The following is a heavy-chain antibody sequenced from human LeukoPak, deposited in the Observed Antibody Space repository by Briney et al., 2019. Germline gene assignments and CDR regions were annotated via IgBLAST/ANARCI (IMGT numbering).Heavy chain of an antibody. CDR1: GYTFTGYY. D-gene: IGHD6-13*01. J-gene: IGHJ5*02. CDR2: INPNSGGT. CDR3: ARSPGIAAAGSYSRSNWFDP. Sequence: ASVKVSCKASGYTFTGYYMHWVRQAPGQGLEWMGWINPNSGGTNYAQKFQGRVTMTRDTSISTAYMELSSLRSEDTAVYYCARSPGIAAAGSYSRSNWFDPWGQGTLVTVSS. V-gene: IGHV1-2*02.